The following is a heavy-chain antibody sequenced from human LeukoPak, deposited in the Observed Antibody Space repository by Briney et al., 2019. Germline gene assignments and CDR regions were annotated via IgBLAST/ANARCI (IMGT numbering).Heavy chain of an antibody. CDR1: GGSFSGYY. J-gene: IGHJ1*01. CDR3: ARGPRKIVVVPAAPANEYFQH. D-gene: IGHD2-2*01. V-gene: IGHV4-34*01. Sequence: PSETLSLTCAVYGGSFSGYYWSWLRQPPGKGLEWIGEINHSGSTHYNPSLKSRVTISVDTSKNQFSLKLSSVTAADTAVYYCARGPRKIVVVPAAPANEYFQHWGQGTLVTVSS. CDR2: INHSGST.